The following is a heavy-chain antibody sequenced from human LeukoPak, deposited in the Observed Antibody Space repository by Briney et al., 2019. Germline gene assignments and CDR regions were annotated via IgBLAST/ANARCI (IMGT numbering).Heavy chain of an antibody. J-gene: IGHJ4*02. V-gene: IGHV3-23*01. CDR2: ISGSGGST. D-gene: IGHD2-15*01. Sequence: GGSLRLSCTVSGFTFSSYSMNWVRQAPGKGLECVSGISGSGGSTYYADSVKGRFTISRDNSKNTLYLQMNSLRAEDTAIYYCAKGCGGSCYSEFDYWGQGTLVTVSS. CDR1: GFTFSSYS. CDR3: AKGCGGSCYSEFDY.